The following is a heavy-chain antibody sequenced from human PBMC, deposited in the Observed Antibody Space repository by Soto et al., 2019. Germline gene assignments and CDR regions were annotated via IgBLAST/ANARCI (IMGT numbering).Heavy chain of an antibody. CDR3: ARHYGSCFDY. V-gene: IGHV4-59*08. Sequence: SETLSLTCTVSGGSISSYYWSWIRQPPGKGLEWIGYIYYSGSTNYNPSLKSRVTISVDTSKNQFSLKLSSVTAPDTAVYYCARHYGSCFDYWGQGTQVTVYS. CDR1: GGSISSYY. CDR2: IYYSGST. D-gene: IGHD3-10*01. J-gene: IGHJ4*02.